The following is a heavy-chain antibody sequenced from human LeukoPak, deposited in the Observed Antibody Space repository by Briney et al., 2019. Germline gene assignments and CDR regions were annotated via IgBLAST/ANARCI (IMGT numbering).Heavy chain of an antibody. Sequence: GESLKISCKASGYRFTSYWIGWVRQMPGKGLEWMGIIYPGDSDTGYSPSFQGQVTISADKSISTAYLQWSSLKASDTAMYYCARPEEHGDYVHDAFDIWGQGTMVTVSS. J-gene: IGHJ3*02. CDR1: GYRFTSYW. V-gene: IGHV5-51*01. CDR2: IYPGDSDT. D-gene: IGHD4-17*01. CDR3: ARPEEHGDYVHDAFDI.